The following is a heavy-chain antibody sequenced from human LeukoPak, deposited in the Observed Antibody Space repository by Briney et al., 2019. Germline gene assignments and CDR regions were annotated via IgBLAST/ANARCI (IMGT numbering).Heavy chain of an antibody. CDR1: GGSISGSSYY. V-gene: IGHV4-39*07. CDR3: AREAHQNSSGYYMDAFDI. CDR2: IYYSGST. Sequence: SETLSLTCTVSGGSISGSSYYWGWIRQPPGKGLEWIGSIYYSGSTYYNPSLKSRVTISVDTSKNQFSLKLSSVTAADTAVYYCAREAHQNSSGYYMDAFDIWGQGTMVTVSS. J-gene: IGHJ3*02. D-gene: IGHD3-22*01.